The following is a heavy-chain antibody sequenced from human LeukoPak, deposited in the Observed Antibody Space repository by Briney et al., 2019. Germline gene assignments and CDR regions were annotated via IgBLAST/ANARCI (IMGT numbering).Heavy chain of an antibody. Sequence: GGSLRLSCAASGFTFSSYGMSWVRQAPGKGLEWVSAISGSGGSTYYADSVKGRFTISRDNSKNTLYLQMNSLRAEDTAVYYCAKSVDYGSGSYCSDYWGQGTLVTVSS. V-gene: IGHV3-23*01. CDR1: GFTFSSYG. D-gene: IGHD3-10*01. CDR3: AKSVDYGSGSYCSDY. CDR2: ISGSGGST. J-gene: IGHJ4*02.